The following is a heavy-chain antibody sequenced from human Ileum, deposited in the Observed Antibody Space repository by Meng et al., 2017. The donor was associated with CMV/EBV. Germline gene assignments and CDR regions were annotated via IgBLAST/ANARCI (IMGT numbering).Heavy chain of an antibody. CDR1: GGTFSSYA. J-gene: IGHJ4*02. D-gene: IGHD3-10*01. V-gene: IGHV1-69*05. CDR2: IIPIFGTA. Sequence: SVKVSCKASGGTFSSYAISWVRQAPGQGLEWMGGIIPIFGTANYAQKVQGRVTITTDESTSTAYMELSSLRSEDTAVYYCAGYMVRGVILFDYWGQGTLVTVSS. CDR3: AGYMVRGVILFDY.